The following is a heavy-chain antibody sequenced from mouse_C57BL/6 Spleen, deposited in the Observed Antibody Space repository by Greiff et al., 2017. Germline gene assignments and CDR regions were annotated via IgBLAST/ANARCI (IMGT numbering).Heavy chain of an antibody. Sequence: VQLQQPGAELVLPGASVKLSCKASGYTFTSYWMHWVKQRPGQGLEWIGEIDPSDSYTNYNQKFKGKSTLTVDKSSSTAYMQLSSLTSEDSAVYYCARGNYSNSYYAMDYWCQGTSVTVSS. CDR2: IDPSDSYT. V-gene: IGHV1-69*01. D-gene: IGHD2-5*01. CDR3: ARGNYSNSYYAMDY. J-gene: IGHJ4*01. CDR1: GYTFTSYW.